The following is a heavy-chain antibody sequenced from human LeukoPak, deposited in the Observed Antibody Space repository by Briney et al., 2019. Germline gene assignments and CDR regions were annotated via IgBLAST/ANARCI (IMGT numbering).Heavy chain of an antibody. V-gene: IGHV3-7*01. D-gene: IGHD2/OR15-2a*01. Sequence: PGGSLRLSCAASGFTFSRYWMTWVRQAPGKGLERVAKIKPDGSESSYVDSVRGRFTMSRDNAKNSLYLQMDTLTADDTAVYYCATEDYFRFDFWGQGTVVTVSS. CDR2: IKPDGSES. CDR1: GFTFSRYW. J-gene: IGHJ4*02. CDR3: ATEDYFRFDF.